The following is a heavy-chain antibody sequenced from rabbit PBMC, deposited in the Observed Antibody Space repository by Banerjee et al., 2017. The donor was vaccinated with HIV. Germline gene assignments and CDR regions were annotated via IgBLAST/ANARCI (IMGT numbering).Heavy chain of an antibody. CDR3: ARGVAGYGYVPLNRLDL. J-gene: IGHJ3*01. CDR2: IYNADGNT. CDR1: GIDFSSYYH. V-gene: IGHV1S45*01. D-gene: IGHD6-1*01. Sequence: QEQLEESGGGLVKPEGSLTLTCKASGIDFSSYYHMCWVRQAPGKGLEWLACIYNADGNTAYASWAKGRFTISKTSSTTVTLQMTSLTAADTATYFCARGVAGYGYVPLNRLDLWGPGTLVTVS.